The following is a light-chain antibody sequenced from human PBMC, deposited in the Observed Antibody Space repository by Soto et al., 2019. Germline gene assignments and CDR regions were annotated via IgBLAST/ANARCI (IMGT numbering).Light chain of an antibody. CDR2: EVR. V-gene: IGLV2-14*01. CDR3: STYTSRSTLV. CDR1: SRDIGAYNL. J-gene: IGLJ2*01. Sequence: QAVLTQPASVSGSPGQSITISCSGTSRDIGAYNLVSWYQQPPGKAPKLLIYEVRNRPSGISYRFSGSKSGTTASLTISSLLPKDEADYYCSTYTSRSTLVFGGGTKLTVL.